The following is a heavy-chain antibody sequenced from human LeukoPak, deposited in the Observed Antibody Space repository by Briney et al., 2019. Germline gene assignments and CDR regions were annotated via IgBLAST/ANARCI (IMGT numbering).Heavy chain of an antibody. CDR1: GGPISSYY. D-gene: IGHD3-16*01. CDR3: ARVKDPGGYYYYYYMDI. Sequence: PSETLSLTCTVSGGPISSYYWSWIRQPPGKGLEWIGEINHSGSTNYNPSLKSRVTISVDTSKDQFSLKVSSVTAADTAVYYCARVKDPGGYYYYYYMDIWGKGNTVTVSS. J-gene: IGHJ6*03. CDR2: INHSGST. V-gene: IGHV4-34*01.